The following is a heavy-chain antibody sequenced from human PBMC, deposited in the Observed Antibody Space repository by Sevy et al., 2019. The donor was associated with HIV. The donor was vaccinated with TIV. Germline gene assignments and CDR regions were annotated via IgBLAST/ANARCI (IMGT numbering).Heavy chain of an antibody. Sequence: GGSLRLSCAASGFSFSSYAMSWVRQAPGKGLEWVSGISGSGGSTYYADSVKGRFTISRDNPKNTLYLQMNSLRAEDTALYHCAKDIDSSGYYYFDYWGQGTLVTVSS. D-gene: IGHD6-19*01. CDR1: GFSFSSYA. V-gene: IGHV3-23*01. CDR3: AKDIDSSGYYYFDY. J-gene: IGHJ4*02. CDR2: ISGSGGST.